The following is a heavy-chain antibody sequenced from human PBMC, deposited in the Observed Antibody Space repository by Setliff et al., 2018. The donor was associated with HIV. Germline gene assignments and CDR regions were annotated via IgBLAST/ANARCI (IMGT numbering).Heavy chain of an antibody. CDR3: ARVPTSSWYVTTQRTKEYFHH. D-gene: IGHD6-13*01. Sequence: PSETLSLTCTVSGGSIKSSSYYWGWIRQPPGKGLEWIGSIYYSGNTYYNPSLKSRVTISTDTSRNQFSLRLSYVTAADTAIYYCARVPTSSWYVTTQRTKEYFHHWGQGTLVTVSS. CDR1: GGSIKSSSYY. CDR2: IYYSGNT. V-gene: IGHV4-39*07. J-gene: IGHJ1*01.